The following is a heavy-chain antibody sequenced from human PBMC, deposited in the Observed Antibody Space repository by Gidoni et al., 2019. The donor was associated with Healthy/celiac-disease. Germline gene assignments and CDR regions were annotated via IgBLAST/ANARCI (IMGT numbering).Heavy chain of an antibody. CDR2: ISSSSSYT. Sequence: QVQLVESGGGLVKPGGSLRLSCAASGFTFSDYYMSWIRQAPGKGLEWVSYISSSSSYTNYADSVKGRFTISRDNAKNSLYLQMNSLRAEDTAVYYCARVRDSNTYYYDSSGYYFDYWGQGTLVTVSS. CDR1: GFTFSDYY. CDR3: ARVRDSNTYYYDSSGYYFDY. D-gene: IGHD3-22*01. V-gene: IGHV3-11*05. J-gene: IGHJ4*02.